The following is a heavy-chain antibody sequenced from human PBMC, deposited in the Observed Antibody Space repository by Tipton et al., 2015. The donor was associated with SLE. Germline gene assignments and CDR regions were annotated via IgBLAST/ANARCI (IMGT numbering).Heavy chain of an antibody. D-gene: IGHD6-13*01. J-gene: IGHJ4*02. Sequence: LRLSCTVSGGSISSSSYYWGWIRQPPGKGLEWIGSIYYSGSTYYNPSLKSPVTISVDTSKNQFSLKLSSVTAADTAVYYCARELGVAAAPDYWGQGTLVTVSS. CDR1: GGSISSSSYY. CDR3: ARELGVAAAPDY. V-gene: IGHV4-39*02. CDR2: IYYSGST.